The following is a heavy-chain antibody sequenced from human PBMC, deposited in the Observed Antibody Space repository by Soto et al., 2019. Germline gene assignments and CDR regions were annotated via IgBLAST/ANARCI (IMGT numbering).Heavy chain of an antibody. Sequence: SETLSLTCTVSGGSISSYYWSWIRQTPRKGLEWIGFVYSGGITDYNASLRSRATLSMDLSKNHFSLRLTSVTAADTAVYYCAGQSVALYHIGVWGKGITVTVSS. CDR2: VYSGGIT. CDR1: GGSISSYY. V-gene: IGHV4-59*08. D-gene: IGHD6-19*01. J-gene: IGHJ6*03. CDR3: AGQSVALYHIGV.